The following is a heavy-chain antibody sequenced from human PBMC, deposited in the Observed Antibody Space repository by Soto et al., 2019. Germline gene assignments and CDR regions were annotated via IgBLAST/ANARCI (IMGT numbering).Heavy chain of an antibody. CDR1: GFTFSNAW. CDR2: IKSKTDGGTT. Sequence: GGSLRLSCAASGFTFSNAWMNWVRQAPGKGLEWVGRIKSKTDGGTTDYAAPVKGRFTISRDDSKNTLYLQMNSLKTEDTAVYYCTSRPRNSGYPFYYYYGMDVWGQGTTVTVSS. J-gene: IGHJ6*02. D-gene: IGHD5-12*01. V-gene: IGHV3-15*07. CDR3: TSRPRNSGYPFYYYYGMDV.